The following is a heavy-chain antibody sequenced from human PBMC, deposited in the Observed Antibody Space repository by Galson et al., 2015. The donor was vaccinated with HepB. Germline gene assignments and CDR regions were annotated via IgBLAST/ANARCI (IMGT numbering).Heavy chain of an antibody. CDR1: GVSVRSTGYS. CDR3: AGGNCIGGNCYTYYSGMNV. Sequence: TLSLTCVVSGVSVRSTGYSWTWIRQPPGRGLEWIGYSYYSGTTYYNPSLKSRVPISLDRSKNQFSLNLTSVAAADTAVYYCAGGNCIGGNCYTYYSGMNVWGQGTTVTVSS. CDR2: SYYSGTT. J-gene: IGHJ6*02. D-gene: IGHD2-15*01. V-gene: IGHV4-30-2*01.